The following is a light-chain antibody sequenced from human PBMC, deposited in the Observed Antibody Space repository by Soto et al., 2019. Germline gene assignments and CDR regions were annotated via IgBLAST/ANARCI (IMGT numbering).Light chain of an antibody. V-gene: IGLV2-8*01. CDR2: DVT. CDR1: SSDVGGYNF. J-gene: IGLJ2*01. CDR3: ASYAGSNIPLL. Sequence: QSVLTQSPSASGSPGQSVTISCTGTSSDVGGYNFVSWYQQHPGKAPKLMIYDVTERPSGVPDRFSGSKSGNTASLTVSGLQREDEADYYCASYAGSNIPLLFGGGTKVTVL.